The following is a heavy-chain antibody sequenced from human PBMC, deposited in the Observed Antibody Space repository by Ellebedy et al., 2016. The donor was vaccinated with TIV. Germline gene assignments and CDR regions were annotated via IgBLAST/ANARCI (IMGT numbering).Heavy chain of an antibody. CDR2: INPNSGGT. J-gene: IGHJ5*02. D-gene: IGHD1-1*01. V-gene: IGHV1-2*02. CDR3: ARIHLFGWNDKGLDP. Sequence: ASVKVSCKASGYTFTGYYMHWVRQAPGQGLEWMGWINPNSGGTNYAQKFQGRVTMTRDTSISTAYMELSRLRSDDPAVYYCARIHLFGWNDKGLDPWGQGTLVTVSS. CDR1: GYTFTGYY.